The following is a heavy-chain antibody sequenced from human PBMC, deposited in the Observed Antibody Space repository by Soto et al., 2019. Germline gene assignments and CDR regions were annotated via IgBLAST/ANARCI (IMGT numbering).Heavy chain of an antibody. CDR2: IDPSDSYT. J-gene: IGHJ4*02. V-gene: IGHV5-10-1*01. Sequence: GESLKISCKVSGFSFTSYWISWVRQMPGKGLEWMGRIDPSDSYTNYSPSFQGHVTISADKSISTAYLQWSSLKASDTAMYYCASGYSYGFGPYYFDYWGQGTLVTVSS. CDR3: ASGYSYGFGPYYFDY. D-gene: IGHD5-18*01. CDR1: GFSFTSYW.